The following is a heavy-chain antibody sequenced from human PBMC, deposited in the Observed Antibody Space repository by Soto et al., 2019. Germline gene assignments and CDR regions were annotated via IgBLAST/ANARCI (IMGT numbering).Heavy chain of an antibody. D-gene: IGHD4-17*01. CDR3: ASFYGGNSEYYYGMDV. CDR2: ISSSGSTI. Sequence: EVQLVESGGGLVQPGGSLRLSCAASGFTFSSYEMNWVRQAPGKGLEWVSYISSSGSTIYYADSVKGRFTISRDNAKNSRYLQMNSLRAEDTAVYYCASFYGGNSEYYYGMDVWGQGTTVTVSS. V-gene: IGHV3-48*03. J-gene: IGHJ6*02. CDR1: GFTFSSYE.